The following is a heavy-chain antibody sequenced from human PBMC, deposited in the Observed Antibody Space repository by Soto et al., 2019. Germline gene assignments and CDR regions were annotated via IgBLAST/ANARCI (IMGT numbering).Heavy chain of an antibody. Sequence: GSLRLSCAASGFTFSSYEMNWVRQAPGKGLEWVSYISSSGGSTYYADSVKGRFTISRDNSKNTLYLQMNSLRAEDTAVYYCAKDLAYCGGDCYSSYGMDVWGQGTTVTVSS. V-gene: IGHV3-23*01. CDR1: GFTFSSYE. D-gene: IGHD2-21*02. CDR3: AKDLAYCGGDCYSSYGMDV. CDR2: ISSSGGST. J-gene: IGHJ6*02.